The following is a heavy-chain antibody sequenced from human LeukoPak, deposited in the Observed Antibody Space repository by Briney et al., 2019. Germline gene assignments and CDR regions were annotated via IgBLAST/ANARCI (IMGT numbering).Heavy chain of an antibody. D-gene: IGHD2-2*01. J-gene: IGHJ4*02. Sequence: PSETLSLTCAVYGGSFSGYYWSWIRQPPGKGLEWIGEINHSGSTNYNPSLKSRVTISVDTSKNQFSLELSSVAAADTAVYYCARGRGRGVVVPAAMDFDYWGQGTLVTVSS. CDR2: INHSGST. CDR3: ARGRGRGVVVPAAMDFDY. CDR1: GGSFSGYY. V-gene: IGHV4-34*01.